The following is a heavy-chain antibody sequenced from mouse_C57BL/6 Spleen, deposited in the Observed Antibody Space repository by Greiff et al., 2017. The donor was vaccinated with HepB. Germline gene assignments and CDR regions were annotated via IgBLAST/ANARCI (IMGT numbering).Heavy chain of an antibody. Sequence: VQLQQSGPELVKPGASVKMSCKASGYTFTDYNMHWVKQSHGKSLEWIGYINPNNGGTSYNQKFKGKATLTVNKSSSAAYMELRSLTAEDSADYYCAIGGYDEAYWGQGTLVTVSA. V-gene: IGHV1-22*01. CDR1: GYTFTDYN. CDR3: AIGGYDEAY. D-gene: IGHD2-2*01. J-gene: IGHJ3*01. CDR2: INPNNGGT.